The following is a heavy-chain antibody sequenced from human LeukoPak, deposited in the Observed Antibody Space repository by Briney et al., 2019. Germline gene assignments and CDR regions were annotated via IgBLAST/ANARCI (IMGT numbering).Heavy chain of an antibody. CDR2: ISGSGGST. CDR1: GFTFSSYA. J-gene: IGHJ4*02. Sequence: GGSLRLSCAASGFTFSSYAMSWVRQAPGKGLEWVSAISGSGGSTYYADSVKGRFTISRDNSKNTLYLQMNSLRAEDTAIYFCARAPGEYNFGSFDYWGQGALVTVSS. V-gene: IGHV3-23*01. CDR3: ARAPGEYNFGSFDY. D-gene: IGHD5-18*01.